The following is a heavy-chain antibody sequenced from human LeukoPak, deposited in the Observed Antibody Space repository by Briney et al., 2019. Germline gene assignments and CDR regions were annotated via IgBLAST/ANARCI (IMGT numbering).Heavy chain of an antibody. CDR2: ISAYNGNT. J-gene: IGHJ6*02. D-gene: IGHD4-17*01. Sequence: ASVKVSCRSSGYTFTTYGITWVRQAPGQGLEWMGWISAYNGNTNYAQKLQGRVTMTTDTSTSTAYMELRSLRSDDTAVYYCARLGGLPTVTTRFYGMDVWGQGTTVTVSS. CDR1: GYTFTTYG. CDR3: ARLGGLPTVTTRFYGMDV. V-gene: IGHV1-18*01.